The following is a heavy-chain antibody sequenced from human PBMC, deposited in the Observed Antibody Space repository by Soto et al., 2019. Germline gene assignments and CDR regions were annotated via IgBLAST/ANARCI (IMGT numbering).Heavy chain of an antibody. CDR2: ISGSGGST. J-gene: IGHJ4*02. V-gene: IGHV3-23*01. CDR3: AKASRWGYCSSTSCYSLFS. Sequence: EVQLLESGGGLVQPGGSLRLSCAASGFTFSSYAMSWVRQAPGKGLEWVSAISGSGGSTYYADSAKGRFTISRDNSKNTLYLQMNSLRAEDTAVYYCAKASRWGYCSSTSCYSLFSWGQGTLVTVSS. CDR1: GFTFSSYA. D-gene: IGHD2-2*01.